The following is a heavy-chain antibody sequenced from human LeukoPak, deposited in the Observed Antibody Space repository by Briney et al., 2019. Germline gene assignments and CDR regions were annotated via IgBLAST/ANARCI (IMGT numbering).Heavy chain of an antibody. D-gene: IGHD2/OR15-2a*01. J-gene: IGHJ4*02. CDR3: ARNPEGADDYLPYY. CDR1: GFTFSSYS. V-gene: IGHV3-21*01. CDR2: ISSSSSYI. Sequence: GGSLRLSCAASGFTFSSYSMNWVRQAPGKGLKWVSSISSSSSYIYYADSVKGPFTISRDNAQNSLDLQMNSLRAEDTAEYYRARNPEGADDYLPYYRGQGTPGTVSP.